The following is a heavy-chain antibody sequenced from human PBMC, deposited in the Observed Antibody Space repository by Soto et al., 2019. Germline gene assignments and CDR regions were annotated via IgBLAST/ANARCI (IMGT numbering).Heavy chain of an antibody. D-gene: IGHD3-22*01. CDR2: ISYDGSNK. V-gene: IGHV3-30*18. J-gene: IGHJ4*02. CDR1: GFTFSSYG. CDR3: ANGPTMIVFDY. Sequence: QVQLVESGGGVVQPGRSLRLSCAASGFTFSSYGMHWVRQAPGKGLEWVAVISYDGSNKYYADSVKGRFTISRDNSKNTLYLQMNSLRAEDTAVYCCANGPTMIVFDYWGQGTLVTVSS.